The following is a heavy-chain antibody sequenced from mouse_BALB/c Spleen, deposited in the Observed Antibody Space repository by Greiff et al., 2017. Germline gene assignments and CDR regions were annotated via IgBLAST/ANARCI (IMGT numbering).Heavy chain of an antibody. CDR1: GFTFSSYA. CDR2: ISSGGST. J-gene: IGHJ2*01. V-gene: IGHV5-6-5*01. D-gene: IGHD1-1*01. Sequence: EVKLMESGGGLVKPGGSLKLSCAASGFTFSSYAMSWVRQTPEKRLEWVASISSGGSTYYPDSVKGRFTISRDNARNILYLQMSSLRSEDTAMYYCARGLGGSSFSYYFDYWGQGTTLTVSS. CDR3: ARGLGGSSFSYYFDY.